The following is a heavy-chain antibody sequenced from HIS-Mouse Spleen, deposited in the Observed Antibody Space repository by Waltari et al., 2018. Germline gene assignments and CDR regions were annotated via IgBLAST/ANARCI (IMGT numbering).Heavy chain of an antibody. CDR1: GYTFTGYY. CDR3: ARENSSSWSVGFDP. CDR2: INPNSGGT. D-gene: IGHD6-13*01. J-gene: IGHJ5*02. V-gene: IGHV1-2*02. Sequence: QVQLVQSGAEVKKPGASVKVSCKASGYTFTGYYMHWVRQAPGQGLEWMGWINPNSGGTNYEQKFQGRVTMTRDTSISTAYMELSRLRSDDTAGYYCARENSSSWSVGFDPWGQGTLVTVSS.